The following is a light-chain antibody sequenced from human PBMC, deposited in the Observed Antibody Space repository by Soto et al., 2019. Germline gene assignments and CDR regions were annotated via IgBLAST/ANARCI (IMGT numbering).Light chain of an antibody. V-gene: IGKV3-20*01. Sequence: EIVLTHSPGTLSLSPVERATLSCRASQSVSSSYLAWYQQKPGQAPRLLIYGASSRAAGIPDRFSGSGSGTDFTLTISRLEPEDFAVYYCHKYGDSLWKFGQGTKVDIK. J-gene: IGKJ1*01. CDR2: GAS. CDR3: HKYGDSLWK. CDR1: QSVSSSY.